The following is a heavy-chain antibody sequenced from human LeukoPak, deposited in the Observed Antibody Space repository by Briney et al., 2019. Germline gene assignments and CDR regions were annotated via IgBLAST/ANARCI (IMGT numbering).Heavy chain of an antibody. CDR1: GFTFSSYS. CDR3: ARDPSWLDAFDI. V-gene: IGHV3-21*01. J-gene: IGHJ3*02. CDR2: ISSSSSYI. D-gene: IGHD6-13*01. Sequence: PGGSLRLSCAASGFTFSSYSMNWVRQAPGKGLEWVSSISSSSSYIYYADSVKGRFTISRDNAKNSLYLQMNSLRAEDTAVYYCARDPSWLDAFDIWGQGTMVTVSS.